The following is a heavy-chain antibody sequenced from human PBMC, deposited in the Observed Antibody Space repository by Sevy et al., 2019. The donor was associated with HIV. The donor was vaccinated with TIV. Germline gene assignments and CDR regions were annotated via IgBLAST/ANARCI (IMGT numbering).Heavy chain of an antibody. D-gene: IGHD3-10*01. CDR1: GFTFSNHW. V-gene: IGHV3-7*03. Sequence: GGSLRLSCAVSGFTFSNHWMTWVRPTPGKGLEWVANIKKDGTDKFYVDSVMGRFSISRDNAKDLLYLQMNSLRVEDTAVYYSARDRRVEYGGSDYWGQGTLVTVSS. CDR2: IKKDGTDK. J-gene: IGHJ4*02. CDR3: ARDRRVEYGGSDY.